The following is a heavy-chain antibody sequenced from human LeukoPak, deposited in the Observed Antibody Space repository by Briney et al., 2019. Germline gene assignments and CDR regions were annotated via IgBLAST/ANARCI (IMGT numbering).Heavy chain of an antibody. CDR1: GGSISSYY. V-gene: IGHV4-4*07. J-gene: IGHJ4*02. D-gene: IGHD6-13*01. CDR2: IYTSGST. Sequence: SETLSLTCTVSGGSISSYYWSWIRRPAGKGLEWIGRIYTSGSTNYNPSLKSRVTMSVDTSKNQFSLKLSSVTAADTAVYYCAREKGYWPIYYFDYWGQGTLVTVSS. CDR3: AREKGYWPIYYFDY.